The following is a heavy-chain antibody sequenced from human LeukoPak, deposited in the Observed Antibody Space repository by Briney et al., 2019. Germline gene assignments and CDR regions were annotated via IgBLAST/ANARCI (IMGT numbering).Heavy chain of an antibody. Sequence: TSETLSLTCTVSGGSISGDHWNWIRQPPGKGLEWIGYIYYSGNTNYNPSLKSRVTISVDTSKNQFSLKLSYVAAADTAVYYCARRNDFDIWGQGTMVTVSS. V-gene: IGHV4-59*08. J-gene: IGHJ3*02. CDR1: GGSISGDH. CDR2: IYYSGNT. CDR3: ARRNDFDI.